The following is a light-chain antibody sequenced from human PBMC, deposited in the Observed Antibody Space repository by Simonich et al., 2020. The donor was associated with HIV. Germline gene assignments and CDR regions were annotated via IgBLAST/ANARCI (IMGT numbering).Light chain of an antibody. CDR1: QGVSSN. CDR2: GAS. J-gene: IGKJ4*01. V-gene: IGKV3-15*01. Sequence: EIVMTQSPATLSVSPGERATLSCRASQGVSSNLAWYQQKPGQSPRLLIYGASTRATGIPARFRGSGSGTDFTLTISSLEPEDFAVYYCQQRSSWPLTFGGGTKVEIK. CDR3: QQRSSWPLT.